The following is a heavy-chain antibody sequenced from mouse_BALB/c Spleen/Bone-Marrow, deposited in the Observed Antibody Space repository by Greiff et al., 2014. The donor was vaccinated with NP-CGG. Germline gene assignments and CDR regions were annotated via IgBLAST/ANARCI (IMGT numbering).Heavy chain of an antibody. CDR1: GYTFTSYW. V-gene: IGHV1S132*01. CDR3: AREGSRLRGYFDV. D-gene: IGHD1-1*01. CDR2: IFPGTGTT. Sequence: QVQLKESGAELVKPGASVKLSCKTSGYTFTSYWIQWVKQRPGQGLGWIGEIFPGTGTTYYNEKFKGKATLTIDTSSSTAYMQLSSLTSGDSAVYFCAREGSRLRGYFDVWGAGTTVTVSS. J-gene: IGHJ1*01.